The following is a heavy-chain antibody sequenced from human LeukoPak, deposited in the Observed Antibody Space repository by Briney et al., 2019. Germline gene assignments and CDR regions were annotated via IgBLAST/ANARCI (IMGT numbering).Heavy chain of an antibody. CDR3: AREMGSDFWSGYYEAFVCDY. J-gene: IGHJ4*02. CDR2: ISYDGSNK. CDR1: GFTFSSYA. V-gene: IGHV3-30-3*01. D-gene: IGHD3-3*01. Sequence: GGSLRLSCAASGFTFSSYAMHWVRQAPGKGLEWVAVISYDGSNKYYADSVKGRFTISRDNSKNTLYLQMNSLRAEDTAVYYCAREMGSDFWSGYYEAFVCDYWGQGTLVTVSS.